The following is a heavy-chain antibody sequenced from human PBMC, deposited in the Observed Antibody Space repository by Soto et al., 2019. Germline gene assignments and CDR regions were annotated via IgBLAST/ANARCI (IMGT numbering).Heavy chain of an antibody. CDR2: ISYDGTNK. D-gene: IGHD6-13*01. CDR1: GFTFRTYA. J-gene: IGHJ4*02. V-gene: IGHV3-30*01. Sequence: QVQLVESGGGVVQPGRSLSLSCAASGFTFRTYAMDWVRQAPGKGLEWVAVISYDGTNKYYADSVKGRFTISRDNSKNTLSLQMNSLRAEDTAVYYCERGDSNSWSDYWGQGTLVTVSS. CDR3: ERGDSNSWSDY.